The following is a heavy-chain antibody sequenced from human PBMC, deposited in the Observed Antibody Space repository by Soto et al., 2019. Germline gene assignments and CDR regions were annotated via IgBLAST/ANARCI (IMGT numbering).Heavy chain of an antibody. V-gene: IGHV4-34*01. CDR1: GGSFSGYY. CDR3: ARGTAMVIDY. CDR2: INHSGST. D-gene: IGHD5-18*01. J-gene: IGHJ4*02. Sequence: SETLSLTCAVYGGSFSGYYWSWIRQPPGKGLEWIGEINHSGSTNYNPSLKSRVTISVDTSKNQFSLKLSSVTAADTAVYYCARGTAMVIDYWGQGTLVTVSS.